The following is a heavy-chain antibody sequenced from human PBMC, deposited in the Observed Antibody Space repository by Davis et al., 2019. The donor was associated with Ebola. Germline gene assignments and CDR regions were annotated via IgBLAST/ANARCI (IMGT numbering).Heavy chain of an antibody. J-gene: IGHJ5*02. CDR2: INGGNGDT. D-gene: IGHD3-3*01. Sequence: ASVKVSCKASGYIFTSYAMHWVRQAPGQRLEWMGWINGGNGDTKYSQKFQGRVTITRDTPASTAYMELSSLRSEDTAVYYCARAYDFWSGYARFDPWGQGTLVTVSS. CDR1: GYIFTSYA. CDR3: ARAYDFWSGYARFDP. V-gene: IGHV1-3*01.